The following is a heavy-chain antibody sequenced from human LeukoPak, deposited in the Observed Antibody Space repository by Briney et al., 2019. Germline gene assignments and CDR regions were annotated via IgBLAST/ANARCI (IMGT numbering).Heavy chain of an antibody. J-gene: IGHJ3*02. V-gene: IGHV3-23*01. D-gene: IGHD6-13*01. Sequence: PGGSLRLSCAASGFTFSSYAMSWVRQAPGKGLEWVSAISGSGGSTYYPDSVKGRFNISRDNSKNTLYLQMKSLRAEDTAVYYCAKEIQYSSSWLAGGAFDIWGQGTMVTVSS. CDR1: GFTFSSYA. CDR2: ISGSGGST. CDR3: AKEIQYSSSWLAGGAFDI.